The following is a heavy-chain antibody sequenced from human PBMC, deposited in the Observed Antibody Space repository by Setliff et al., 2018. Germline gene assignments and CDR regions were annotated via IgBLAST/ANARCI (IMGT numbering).Heavy chain of an antibody. CDR1: GFTFTSYD. D-gene: IGHD1-26*01. Sequence: PGGSLRLSCAASGFTFTSYDMSWVRQAPGKGLEWVSGISGTGATTNYADSVKGRFTISRDNAKNTLYLQMNSLRAEDTAVYYCVRDGAGAFDYWGQGALVTVSS. V-gene: IGHV3-23*01. CDR2: ISGTGATT. CDR3: VRDGAGAFDY. J-gene: IGHJ4*02.